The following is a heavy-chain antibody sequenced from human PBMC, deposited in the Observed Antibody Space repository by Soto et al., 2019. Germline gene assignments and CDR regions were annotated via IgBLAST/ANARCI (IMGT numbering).Heavy chain of an antibody. CDR3: EKSGYSYGEPFDY. D-gene: IGHD5-18*01. CDR1: GYTFTSYA. CDR2: INAGNGNT. Sequence: GASVKVSCKASGYTFTSYAMHWVRQAPGQRLEWMGWINAGNGNTKYSQKFQGRVTITRDTSASTAYMELSSLRSEDTAVYYYEKSGYSYGEPFDYRGQGTLVPVSS. J-gene: IGHJ4*02. V-gene: IGHV1-3*01.